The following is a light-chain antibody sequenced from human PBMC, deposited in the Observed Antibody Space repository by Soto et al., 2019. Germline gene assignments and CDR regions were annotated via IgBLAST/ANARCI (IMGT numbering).Light chain of an antibody. CDR1: QSVSSSY. Sequence: EIVLTQSPGTLSLSPGERATLSCRASQSVSSSYFAWYQQKPGQAPRLLIYGASGRATDIPDRFSGSGSGTDFTLTISRLEPEDFAVYYCQQYASSPSFTFGPGTKVDIK. V-gene: IGKV3-20*01. CDR3: QQYASSPSFT. CDR2: GAS. J-gene: IGKJ3*01.